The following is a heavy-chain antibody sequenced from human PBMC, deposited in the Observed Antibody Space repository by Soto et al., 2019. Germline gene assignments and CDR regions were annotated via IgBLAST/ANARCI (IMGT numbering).Heavy chain of an antibody. J-gene: IGHJ4*02. CDR3: AREKTTIGDFDY. CDR2: IYYSGRT. CDR1: GGSISSYY. V-gene: IGHV4-59*01. D-gene: IGHD1-7*01. Sequence: SETLSLTCTVAGGSISSYYWSWIRQPPGKGLEWIGFIYYSGRTNYNPSLKSRVTISVDTSKNQFPLKLSSVTAADTAVYYCAREKTTIGDFDYWGQGTLVTVSS.